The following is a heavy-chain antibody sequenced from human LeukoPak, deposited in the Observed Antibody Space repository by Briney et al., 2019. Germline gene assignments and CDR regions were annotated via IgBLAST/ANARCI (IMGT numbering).Heavy chain of an antibody. V-gene: IGHV4-30-4*01. CDR3: ARDSSGYQDFDY. Sequence: SQTLTLTCTVSGGSISRGEYYWIWIRQPPGKGLEWIGYIYYSSSTYYNPSLKSRITISVDAANHQFSLKLSSVTAAHTDVCLLARDSSGYQDFDYWGRGTLVTVSS. D-gene: IGHD3-22*01. CDR2: IYYSSST. CDR1: GGSISRGEYY. J-gene: IGHJ4*02.